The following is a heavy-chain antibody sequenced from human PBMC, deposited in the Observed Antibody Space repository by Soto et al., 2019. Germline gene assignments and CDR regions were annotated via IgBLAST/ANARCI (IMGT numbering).Heavy chain of an antibody. CDR3: VLKLGEAFDH. CDR1: GFTVGANY. D-gene: IGHD3-16*01. CDR2: IYSGDSA. V-gene: IGHV3-66*01. Sequence: EVQLVESGGGLVQPGGSLRLSCAGSGFTVGANYMSWVRQAPGKGLGWVSTIYSGDSASYADSVRGSFTISKDRYKNTLDPQMNSLRAEDTAVYYCVLKLGEAFDHWGQGTLVTVS. J-gene: IGHJ4*02.